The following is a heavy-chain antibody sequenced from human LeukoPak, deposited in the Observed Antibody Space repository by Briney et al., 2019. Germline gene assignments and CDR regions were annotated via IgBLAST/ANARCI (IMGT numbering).Heavy chain of an antibody. Sequence: SETLSLTCTVSGGSISSYYWTWIRQPPGNRLEGIGYIYSNGNTNYNPSLKSRVIISVDTSKNQFSLKLISVTAADTAVYYCARRGYSYNWFDPWGQGTLVTVSS. D-gene: IGHD5-18*01. CDR2: IYSNGNT. CDR3: ARRGYSYNWFDP. J-gene: IGHJ5*02. CDR1: GGSISSYY. V-gene: IGHV4-59*08.